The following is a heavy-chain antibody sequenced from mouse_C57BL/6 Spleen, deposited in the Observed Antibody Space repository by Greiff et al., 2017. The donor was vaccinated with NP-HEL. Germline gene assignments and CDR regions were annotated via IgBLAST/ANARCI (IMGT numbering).Heavy chain of an antibody. CDR2: IDPSDSYT. CDR1: GYTFTSYW. J-gene: IGHJ2*01. Sequence: QVQLQQPGAELVRPGTSVKLSCKASGYTFTSYWMHWVKQRPGQGLEWIGVIDPSDSYTNYNQKFKGKATLTVDTSSSTAYMQLSSLTSEDSAVYYCARGIYYGSSYGFDYWGQGTTLTVSS. V-gene: IGHV1-59*01. D-gene: IGHD1-1*01. CDR3: ARGIYYGSSYGFDY.